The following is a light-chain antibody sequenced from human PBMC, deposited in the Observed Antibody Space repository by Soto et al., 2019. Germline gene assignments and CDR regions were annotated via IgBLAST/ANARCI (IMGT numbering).Light chain of an antibody. J-gene: IGLJ1*01. CDR3: CSYAGSLRV. CDR1: SSDVGGYNY. Sequence: QSVLTQPRSVSGSPGQSVTISCTGTSSDVGGYNYVSWYQQHPGKAPKLMIYDVSKRPSGVPDRFSGSESGNTASLTISGLQAEDEADYYCCSYAGSLRVFGTGNKVTVL. V-gene: IGLV2-11*01. CDR2: DVS.